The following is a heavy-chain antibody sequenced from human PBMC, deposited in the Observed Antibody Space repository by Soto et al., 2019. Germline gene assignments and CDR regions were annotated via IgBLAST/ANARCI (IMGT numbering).Heavy chain of an antibody. Sequence: SETLSLTCAVSGGSISSSNWWSWGRQPPGKGLEWIGEIYHSGSTNYNPSLKSRVTIAVDKSKNQFSLKLSSVTAADTAVYYCARVGGVARGMDVWGQGTTVTVSS. V-gene: IGHV4-4*02. J-gene: IGHJ6*02. CDR3: ARVGGVARGMDV. CDR1: GGSISSSNW. CDR2: IYHSGST. D-gene: IGHD3-16*01.